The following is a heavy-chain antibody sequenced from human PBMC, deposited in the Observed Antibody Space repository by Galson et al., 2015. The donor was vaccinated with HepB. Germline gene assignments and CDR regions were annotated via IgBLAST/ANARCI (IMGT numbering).Heavy chain of an antibody. J-gene: IGHJ4*02. CDR2: IKQDGSEK. V-gene: IGHV3-7*03. D-gene: IGHD2-8*02. CDR1: GFTFSAHW. CDR3: ATRPSDERYWGVFDY. Sequence: SLRLSCAGSGFTFSAHWMSWVRQAPGKGLEWVANIKQDGSEKYYVDSVKGRFTMSRDNAKNSLYLQMNSLRAEDTAVYYCATRPSDERYWGVFDYWGQGTLVTVSS.